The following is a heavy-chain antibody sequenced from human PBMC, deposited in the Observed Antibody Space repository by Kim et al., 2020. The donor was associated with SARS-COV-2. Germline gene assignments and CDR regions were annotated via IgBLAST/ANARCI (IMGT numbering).Heavy chain of an antibody. CDR3: ARGGAGHYWYFDL. V-gene: IGHV1-69*01. J-gene: IGHJ2*01. D-gene: IGHD6-19*01. Sequence: YAQKFQGKVTITADESTSTAYMELSSLRSEDTAVYYCARGGAGHYWYFDLWGRGTLVTVSS.